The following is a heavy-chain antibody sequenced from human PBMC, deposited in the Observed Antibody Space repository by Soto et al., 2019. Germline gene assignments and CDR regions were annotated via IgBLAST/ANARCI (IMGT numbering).Heavy chain of an antibody. CDR3: AKDRYYYDSSGYYYDVRGLGIEYFQH. Sequence: EVQLLESGGGLVQPGGSLRLSCAASGFTFSSYAMSWVRQAPGKGLEWVSAISGSGGSTYYADSVKGRFTISRDNSKNTLYLQMNSLRAEDTAVYYCAKDRYYYDSSGYYYDVRGLGIEYFQHWGQGTLVTVSS. D-gene: IGHD3-22*01. CDR2: ISGSGGST. CDR1: GFTFSSYA. V-gene: IGHV3-23*01. J-gene: IGHJ1*01.